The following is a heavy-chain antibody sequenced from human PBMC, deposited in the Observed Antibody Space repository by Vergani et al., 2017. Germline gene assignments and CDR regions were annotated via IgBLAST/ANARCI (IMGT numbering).Heavy chain of an antibody. Sequence: QVQLLESGPGLVKPSQTLSLTCTVSGASINNDFYYWHWIRQPAGKGLECIGRIYVGGITHYNSSLQSRVSMSVDTSSNPFSLYLTSVTAADTAVYYCARSRINYGAGSPDYWGQGTLVTVSS. J-gene: IGHJ4*02. D-gene: IGHD3-10*01. CDR3: ARSRINYGAGSPDY. V-gene: IGHV4-61*02. CDR1: GASINNDFYY. CDR2: IYVGGIT.